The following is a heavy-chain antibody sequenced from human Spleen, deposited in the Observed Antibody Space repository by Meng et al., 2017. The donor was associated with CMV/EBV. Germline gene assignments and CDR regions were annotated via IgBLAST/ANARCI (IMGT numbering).Heavy chain of an antibody. V-gene: IGHV3-30*04. Sequence: GESLKISCAASGFTFSSYAMHWVRQAPGKGLEWVAVISYDGSKKYYADSVKGRFTISRDNSKNTLYLQMNSLRAEDTAVYYCARDPGYCTNGVCYYFDYWGQGTLVTVSS. CDR3: ARDPGYCTNGVCYYFDY. CDR1: GFTFSSYA. CDR2: ISYDGSKK. D-gene: IGHD2-8*01. J-gene: IGHJ4*02.